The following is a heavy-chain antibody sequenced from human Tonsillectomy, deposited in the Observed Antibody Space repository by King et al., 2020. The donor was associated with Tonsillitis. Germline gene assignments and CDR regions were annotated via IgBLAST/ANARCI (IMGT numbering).Heavy chain of an antibody. CDR2: ISGSGGST. J-gene: IGHJ4*02. V-gene: IGHV3-23*04. CDR3: AKDQGRTIFWPGYISCQA. CDR1: GFTFSSYA. D-gene: IGHD3-9*01. Sequence: VQLVESGGGLVQPGGSLRLSCAASGFTFSSYAMSWVRQAPGKGLEWVSAISGSGGSTYYADSVKGRFTISRDNSKNTLYLQMNSLRAEDTAVYYCAKDQGRTIFWPGYISCQAWGQGTLVTVSS.